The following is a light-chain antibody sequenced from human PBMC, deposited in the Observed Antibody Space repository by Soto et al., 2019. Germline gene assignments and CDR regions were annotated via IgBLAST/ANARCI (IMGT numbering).Light chain of an antibody. Sequence: DSQMTQSPSTLSAYVGDRVTVXXRASQTITRGMAGYQQKPGKAPKXLIYDASTLESGVPSRFSGSRSGTEFTLTISSLQPADFATYSCQQYNSYSTFGLGTKVEIK. CDR2: DAS. CDR1: QTITRG. V-gene: IGKV1-5*01. J-gene: IGKJ1*01. CDR3: QQYNSYST.